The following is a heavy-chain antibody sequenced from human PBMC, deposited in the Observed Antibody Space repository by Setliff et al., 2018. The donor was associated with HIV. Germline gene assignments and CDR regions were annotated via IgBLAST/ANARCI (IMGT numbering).Heavy chain of an antibody. V-gene: IGHV4-39*01. CDR2: IYYSGST. J-gene: IGHJ4*02. CDR3: ASTYSGYSH. Sequence: PSETLSLTCTVSGGSISSSSYYWGWIRQPPGKGLEWIGSIYYSGSTYYNPSLKSRVTISVDTSKNQFSLKLNSVTATETAVYYCASTYSGYSHWGQGTLVTVSS. D-gene: IGHD5-12*01. CDR1: GGSISSSSYY.